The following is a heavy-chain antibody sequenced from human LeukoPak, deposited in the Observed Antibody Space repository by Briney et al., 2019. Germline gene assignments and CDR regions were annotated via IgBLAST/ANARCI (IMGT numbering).Heavy chain of an antibody. CDR3: AREGGCSGGSCQGAFDI. V-gene: IGHV4-4*07. J-gene: IGHJ3*02. Sequence: SETLSLTCTVSGGSISSYYWSWIRQPAGKGLEWIGRIYTSGSTNYNPSLKSRVTMSVDTSKNLFSLKLSSVTAADTAVYYCAREGGCSGGSCQGAFDIWGQGTMVTVSS. CDR2: IYTSGST. CDR1: GGSISSYY. D-gene: IGHD2-15*01.